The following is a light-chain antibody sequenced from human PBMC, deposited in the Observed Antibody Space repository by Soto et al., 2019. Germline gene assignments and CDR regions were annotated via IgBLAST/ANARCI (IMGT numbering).Light chain of an antibody. CDR3: LQDYSYPWT. Sequence: IQMTQSPSSLSASVGDRVTITCRASQGMSNDLGWYQQKPGKAPKLLIHAASSLESGVPSRFSGSGSGTDFTFTISSLQPEDFATYYCLQDYSYPWTFGQGPKVEI. CDR2: AAS. CDR1: QGMSND. V-gene: IGKV1-6*01. J-gene: IGKJ1*01.